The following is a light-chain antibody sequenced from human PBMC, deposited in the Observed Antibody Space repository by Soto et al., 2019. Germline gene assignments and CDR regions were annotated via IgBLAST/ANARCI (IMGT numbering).Light chain of an antibody. Sequence: EIVLTQSPGTLSLSPGERATLSCRASQTFSSSFLGWYQQKPGQAPSLLIYGASTRAAGIPDRFSGSGSGRLFTLTISRLEPDDVAVYFCQQYGGSPRTFGQGTKLEIK. CDR1: QTFSSSF. J-gene: IGKJ2*02. V-gene: IGKV3-20*01. CDR3: QQYGGSPRT. CDR2: GAS.